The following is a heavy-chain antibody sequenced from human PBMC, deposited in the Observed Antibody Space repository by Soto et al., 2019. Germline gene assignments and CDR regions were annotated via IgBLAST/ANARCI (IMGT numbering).Heavy chain of an antibody. D-gene: IGHD4-17*01. J-gene: IGHJ3*02. CDR3: TTNYGPDAFDI. CDR1: GFTFSTYG. Sequence: GGSLRLSCAASGFTFSTYGMNWVRQAPGRGLEWVAVIWYDGSNKYYADSVKGRFTISRDNSKNTLYLQMNSLRAEDTAVYYCTTNYGPDAFDIWGRGTVVTVSS. CDR2: IWYDGSNK. V-gene: IGHV3-33*03.